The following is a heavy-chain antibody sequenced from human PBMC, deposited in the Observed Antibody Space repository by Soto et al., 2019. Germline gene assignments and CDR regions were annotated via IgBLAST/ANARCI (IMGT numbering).Heavy chain of an antibody. CDR2: ISYDGSNK. Sequence: GGSLRLSCAASGFTFSSYAMDWVRQAPGKGLEWVAVISYDGSNKYYADSVKGRFTISRDNSKNTLYLQMNSLRAEDTAVNYCVRDSLAVALAFDIWGPGTMVTVSS. J-gene: IGHJ3*02. CDR1: GFTFSSYA. CDR3: VRDSLAVALAFDI. D-gene: IGHD6-19*01. V-gene: IGHV3-30-3*01.